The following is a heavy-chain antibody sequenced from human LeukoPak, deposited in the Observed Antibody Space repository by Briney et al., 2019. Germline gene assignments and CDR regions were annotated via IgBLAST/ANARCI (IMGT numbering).Heavy chain of an antibody. CDR2: IYYSGST. CDR3: ARRGIAAAGTFDY. CDR1: GGSISSYY. D-gene: IGHD6-13*01. V-gene: IGHV4-59*08. Sequence: SETLSLTCTVSGGSISSYYWSWIRQPPGKGLEWIGYIYYSGSTNYNPSLKSRVTISVDTSKNQFSLKLSSVTAADTAVYYCARRGIAAAGTFDYWGQGTLVTVSS. J-gene: IGHJ4*02.